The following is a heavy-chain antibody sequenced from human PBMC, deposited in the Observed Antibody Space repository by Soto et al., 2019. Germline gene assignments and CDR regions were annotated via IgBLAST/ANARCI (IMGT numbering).Heavy chain of an antibody. V-gene: IGHV4-4*02. Sequence: SETLSLTCAVSGGSIRNSNWCSRVRQPPGKGLEWIGEIYHSGSTNYNPSLKSRVTISVDKSKNQFSLKLSSVTAADTAVYYCARVPSHITIFGVVIIQPYGMDVWGQGTTVTGSS. D-gene: IGHD3-3*01. CDR2: IYHSGST. J-gene: IGHJ6*02. CDR1: GGSIRNSNW. CDR3: ARVPSHITIFGVVIIQPYGMDV.